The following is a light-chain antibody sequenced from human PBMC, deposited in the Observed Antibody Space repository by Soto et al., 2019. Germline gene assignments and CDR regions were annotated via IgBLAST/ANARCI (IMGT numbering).Light chain of an antibody. CDR2: EVS. Sequence: QSVLTQPASVSGSPGQSITISCTGTSSDVGGYNYVYWYQQHPGKAPKLMIYEVSNRPSGVSNRFSGSKSGNTASLTISGLQAEDEADYYCSSYTSSLYVFRTGTKVTVL. CDR3: SSYTSSLYV. V-gene: IGLV2-14*01. CDR1: SSDVGGYNY. J-gene: IGLJ1*01.